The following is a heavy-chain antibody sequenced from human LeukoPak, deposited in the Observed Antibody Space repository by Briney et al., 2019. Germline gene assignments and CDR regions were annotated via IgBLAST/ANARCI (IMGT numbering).Heavy chain of an antibody. Sequence: RRCLRPSCTAPGFTLSDSAVNWVRPASGEGLGWVGLIDRPAKSYATAYGASVGGRFTISRDDSKNTAYLQMDSLKTEDTALYYCTRDRGTYNWLDPWGQGTLVTVSS. CDR3: TRDRGTYNWLDP. V-gene: IGHV3-73*01. J-gene: IGHJ5*02. D-gene: IGHD1-26*01. CDR1: GFTLSDSA. CDR2: IDRPAKSYAT.